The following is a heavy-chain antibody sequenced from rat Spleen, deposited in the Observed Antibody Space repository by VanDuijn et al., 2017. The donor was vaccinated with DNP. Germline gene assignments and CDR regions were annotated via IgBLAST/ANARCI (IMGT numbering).Heavy chain of an antibody. J-gene: IGHJ2*01. D-gene: IGHD5-1*01. Sequence: EVQLQESGPGLVKPSQSLSLTCSVTGYSITSNFRWSWIRKFPGNTLEWMGYINSAGSTNYNPSLKSRFSITRDTSKNQFFLQVNSVRNEDTATYYCAIQLGVFDYWGQGVMVIVSS. V-gene: IGHV3-3*01. CDR2: INSAGST. CDR3: AIQLGVFDY. CDR1: GYSITSNFR.